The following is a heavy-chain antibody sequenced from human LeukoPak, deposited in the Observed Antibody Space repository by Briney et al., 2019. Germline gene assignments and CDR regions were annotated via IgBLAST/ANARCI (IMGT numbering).Heavy chain of an antibody. CDR2: IIITRSYI. V-gene: IGHV3-21*01. CDR1: ALTVTTYC. CDR3: ARAPRGSGSYSDY. Sequence: PGRSLRLSCAASALTVTTYCMIWVRQAPGKGLEWVSYIIITRSYIYYADSVKGPFTISREKANNSLYLQMNSMRTEDTAVFYCARAPRGSGSYSDYWGQGTLVTVSS. D-gene: IGHD1-26*01. J-gene: IGHJ4*02.